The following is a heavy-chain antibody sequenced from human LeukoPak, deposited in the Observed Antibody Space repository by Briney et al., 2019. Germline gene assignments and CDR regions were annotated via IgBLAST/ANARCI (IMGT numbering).Heavy chain of an antibody. CDR1: GFTFNYYA. Sequence: GGSLRLSCATSGFTFNYYAMNWVRQAPGKGLEWVSAISGSGINTYYADSVKGRFTISRDNSKNTLYLQMNSLRAEDTAVYYCAKVAYSSGWDFDYWGQGTLVTVSS. CDR3: AKVAYSSGWDFDY. J-gene: IGHJ4*02. CDR2: ISGSGINT. D-gene: IGHD6-19*01. V-gene: IGHV3-23*01.